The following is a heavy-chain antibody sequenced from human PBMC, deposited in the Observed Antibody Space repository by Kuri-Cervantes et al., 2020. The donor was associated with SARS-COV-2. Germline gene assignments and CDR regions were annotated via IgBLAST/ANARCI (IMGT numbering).Heavy chain of an antibody. CDR3: ARAPTVTLDY. CDR1: GFTFSSYS. V-gene: IGHV3-21*01. J-gene: IGHJ4*02. CDR2: ISSSSSYI. D-gene: IGHD4-17*01. Sequence: GESLKISCAASGFTFSSYSMNWVRQAPGKGLEWVSSISSSSSYIYYADSVKGRFTISRDNAKNSLYLQMNSLRAEDTAVYYCARAPTVTLDYWGQGTLVTVSS.